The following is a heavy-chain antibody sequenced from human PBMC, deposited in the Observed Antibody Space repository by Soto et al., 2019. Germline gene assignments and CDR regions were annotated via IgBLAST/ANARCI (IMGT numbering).Heavy chain of an antibody. V-gene: IGHV3-7*03. J-gene: IGHJ5*02. Sequence: EVQLVESGGGLVQPGGSLRLSCAASGFTFSSYWMSWVRQAPGKGLEWVANIKQDGSEKYYVDSVKGRFTISRDNAKNSLYLQMNSLRAEDTAVYYCASWIAAAGTDGWFDPWGQGTLVTVSS. CDR2: IKQDGSEK. CDR1: GFTFSSYW. CDR3: ASWIAAAGTDGWFDP. D-gene: IGHD6-13*01.